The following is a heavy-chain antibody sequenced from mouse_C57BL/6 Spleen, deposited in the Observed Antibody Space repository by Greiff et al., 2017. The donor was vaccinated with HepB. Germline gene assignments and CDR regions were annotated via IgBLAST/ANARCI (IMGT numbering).Heavy chain of an antibody. J-gene: IGHJ2*01. V-gene: IGHV1-84*01. D-gene: IGHD1-1*01. CDR2: IYPGSGNT. CDR1: GYTFTDYY. CDR3: ARKHYGSSYRSYYFDY. Sequence: QVQLQQSGPELVKPGASVKISCKASGYTFTDYYINWVKQRPGQGLEWIGWIYPGSGNTKYNEKFKGKATLTVDTSSSTAYMQLSSLTSEDSAVYFCARKHYGSSYRSYYFDYWGQGTTLTVSS.